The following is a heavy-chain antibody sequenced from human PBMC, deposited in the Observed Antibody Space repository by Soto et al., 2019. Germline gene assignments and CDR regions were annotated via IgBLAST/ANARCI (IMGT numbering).Heavy chain of an antibody. CDR3: ARESDRGSYYRALSY. D-gene: IGHD1-26*01. CDR1: GGTFSSYA. J-gene: IGHJ4*02. CDR2: IIPIFGTA. Sequence: ASVKVSCTASGGTFSSYAISWVRQAPGQGLEWMGGIIPIFGTANYAQKFQGRVTITADESTSTAYMELSSLRSEDTAVYYCARESDRGSYYRALSYWGQGTLVTVSS. V-gene: IGHV1-69*13.